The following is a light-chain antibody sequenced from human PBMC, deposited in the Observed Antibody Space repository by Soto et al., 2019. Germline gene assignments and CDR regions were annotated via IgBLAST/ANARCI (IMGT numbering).Light chain of an antibody. CDR3: QQYNSYSTT. CDR2: KAS. CDR1: QSISSW. V-gene: IGKV1-5*03. J-gene: IGKJ3*01. Sequence: DIQMTQSPSTLSASVGDRVTITCRASQSISSWLAWYQQKPGKAPKLLIYKASSLESGVPSRFSGSGSGTEFTLTISSLQHDDFATYYCQQYNSYSTTFGPGTKVDIK.